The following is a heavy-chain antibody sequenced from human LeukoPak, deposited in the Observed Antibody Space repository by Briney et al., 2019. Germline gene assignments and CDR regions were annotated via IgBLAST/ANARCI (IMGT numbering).Heavy chain of an antibody. D-gene: IGHD2-8*02. V-gene: IGHV4-59*08. CDR1: GGSICRYY. Sequence: SETLSATCTVSGGSICRYYWSWIRQFPGKGLEWIGYIYYSGSTNYNPSLKSRVTISVDTSKNQFSLKLSSVTAADTAIYYCARHPGHVDFFDSWGQGTLVTVSS. CDR3: ARHPGHVDFFDS. J-gene: IGHJ4*02. CDR2: IYYSGST.